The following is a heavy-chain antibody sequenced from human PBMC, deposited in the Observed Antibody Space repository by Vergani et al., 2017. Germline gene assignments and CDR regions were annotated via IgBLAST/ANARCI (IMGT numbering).Heavy chain of an antibody. V-gene: IGHV4-61*02. Sequence: QVQLQESGPGLVKPSQTLSLTCTVSGGSISSGSYYWSWIRQPAGKGLEWNGRIYTSGSTNYNPSLKSRVTISVDTSKNQFSLKLSSVTAADTAVYYCARAIFPGTYSCYDNNFDYWGQGTLVTVSS. CDR3: ARAIFPGTYSCYDNNFDY. D-gene: IGHD5-12*01. CDR2: IYTSGST. CDR1: GGSISSGSYY. J-gene: IGHJ4*02.